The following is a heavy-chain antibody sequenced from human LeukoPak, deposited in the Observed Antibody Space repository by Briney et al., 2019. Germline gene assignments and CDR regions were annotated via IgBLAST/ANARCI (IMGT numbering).Heavy chain of an antibody. Sequence: PSETLSLTCTVSGGSISSCYWSWIRQPPGKGLEWIAYVRNNGETKHNPSLKSRDTISVDTPNNQISLRLSPVTAADTAMYYCARQPAATAAFDIWGLGTMVTVSS. V-gene: IGHV4-59*08. J-gene: IGHJ3*02. D-gene: IGHD5-18*01. CDR2: VRNNGET. CDR3: ARQPAATAAFDI. CDR1: GGSISSCY.